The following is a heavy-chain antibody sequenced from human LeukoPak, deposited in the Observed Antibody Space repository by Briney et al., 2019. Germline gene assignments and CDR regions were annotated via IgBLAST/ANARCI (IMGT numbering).Heavy chain of an antibody. CDR3: ARGGRKVRGAYGWFDP. CDR2: IIPIFGTA. V-gene: IGHV1-69*05. CDR1: GGTFSSYA. Sequence: GASVKVSCKASGGTFSSYAISWVRQAPGQGLEWMGGIIPIFGTANYAQKFQGRVTITTDESTSTAYMELSSLRSEDTAVYYCARGGRKVRGAYGWFDPWGQGTLVTVSS. J-gene: IGHJ5*02. D-gene: IGHD3-10*01.